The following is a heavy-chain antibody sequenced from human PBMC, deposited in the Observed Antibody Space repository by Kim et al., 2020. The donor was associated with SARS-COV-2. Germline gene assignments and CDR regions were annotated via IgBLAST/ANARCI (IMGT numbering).Heavy chain of an antibody. J-gene: IGHJ6*02. CDR1: GGSINSDNNY. CDR3: ARENTGGKHGGDV. CDR2: LYSTGVT. Sequence: SETLSLTCTVSGGSINSDNNYWNWIRQPAGKGLEWIGRLYSTGVTHYNPSLESRLTISLDRSKSRFSLRLDSVTAADTAVYYCARENTGGKHGGDVWGRGTPVIVSS. D-gene: IGHD3-16*01. V-gene: IGHV4-61*02.